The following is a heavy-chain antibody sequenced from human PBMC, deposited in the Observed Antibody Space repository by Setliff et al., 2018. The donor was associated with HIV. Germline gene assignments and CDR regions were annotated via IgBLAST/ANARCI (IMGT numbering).Heavy chain of an antibody. D-gene: IGHD3-3*01. CDR3: ARGSRQLTIFGVVFKTNYYFMDV. CDR1: GGSFSGYY. J-gene: IGHJ6*03. CDR2: INHDRTT. V-gene: IGHV4-34*01. Sequence: SGTLSLTCAVYGGSFSGYYWSWIRQPPGKGLEWIGEINHDRTTNYNPSLKSRVTISVDTSKNQFSLTLNSVTAADTAVYYCARGSRQLTIFGVVFKTNYYFMDVWGKGTAVTVSS.